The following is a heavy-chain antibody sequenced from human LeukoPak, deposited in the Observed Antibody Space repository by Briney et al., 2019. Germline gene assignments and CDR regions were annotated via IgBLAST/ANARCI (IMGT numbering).Heavy chain of an antibody. J-gene: IGHJ4*02. D-gene: IGHD3-22*01. CDR2: IHLEGSEK. CDR3: ATDRGYFSFDY. CDR1: GFTFSSYW. V-gene: IGHV3-7*01. Sequence: GGSLRLSCAASGFTFSSYWMTWVRQAPGKGLEWVANIHLEGSEKYYVDSVKGRFTISRDNAKNSLYLQMNRLRAEDTAVYSCATDRGYFSFDYWGQGTLVTVSS.